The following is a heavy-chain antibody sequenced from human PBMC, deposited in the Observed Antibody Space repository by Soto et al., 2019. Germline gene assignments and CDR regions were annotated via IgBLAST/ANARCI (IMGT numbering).Heavy chain of an antibody. CDR3: ARQADRAPTVVRF. CDR1: GGSISSGGYY. V-gene: IGHV4-31*03. CDR2: IYYSGST. J-gene: IGHJ4*02. Sequence: SETLSLTCTVSGGSISSGGYYWSWIRQHPGKGLEWIGYIYYSGSTYYNPSLKSRVTISVDTSKNQFSLILTSLTAADTAVYYCARQADRAPTVVRFWGQGTLVTVSS. D-gene: IGHD4-17*01.